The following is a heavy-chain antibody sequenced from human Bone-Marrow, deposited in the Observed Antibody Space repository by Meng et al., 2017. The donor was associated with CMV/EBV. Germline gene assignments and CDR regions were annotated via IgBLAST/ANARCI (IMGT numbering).Heavy chain of an antibody. D-gene: IGHD3-3*01. CDR1: GFSFSDYR. V-gene: IGHV3-21*01. J-gene: IGHJ6*02. CDR2: IKTGSTYI. CDR3: ARDQGPGSFWSGSPYGMDV. Sequence: GASLKISCAASGFSFSDYRMNGVRQAPGKGLEWVSSIKTGSTYIHYADSVKGRFTISRDNAQNSLYLQMNSLRAGDTAVYYCARDQGPGSFWSGSPYGMDVWGQGTTVTVSS.